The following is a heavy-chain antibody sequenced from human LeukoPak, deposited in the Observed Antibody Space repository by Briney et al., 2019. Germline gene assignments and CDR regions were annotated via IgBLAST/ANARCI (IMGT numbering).Heavy chain of an antibody. D-gene: IGHD6-13*01. CDR2: IYHSVST. CDR3: ARATAGTGYYFDY. Sequence: SETLSLTCTVSVGSISSYYWSWIRQPPGKGLEWIGYIYHSVSTNYNPSLKSRVTISVDRSKNQFSLKLSSVTAADTAVYYCARATAGTGYYFDYWGQGTLVTVSS. V-gene: IGHV4-59*01. CDR1: VGSISSYY. J-gene: IGHJ4*02.